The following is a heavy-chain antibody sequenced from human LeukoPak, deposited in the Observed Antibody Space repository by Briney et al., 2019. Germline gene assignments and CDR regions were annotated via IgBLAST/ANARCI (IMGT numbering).Heavy chain of an antibody. V-gene: IGHV1-18*01. CDR1: GYTFTSYV. CDR2: ISAYNGNT. CDR3: ARANNLNYDFWSGYYY. J-gene: IGHJ4*02. D-gene: IGHD3-3*01. Sequence: GASVKVSCKASGYTFTSYVISWVRQAPGQGLEWMGWISAYNGNTNYAQKLQGRVTMTTDTSTSTAYTELRSLGSDDTAVYYCARANNLNYDFWSGYYYWGQGTLVTVSS.